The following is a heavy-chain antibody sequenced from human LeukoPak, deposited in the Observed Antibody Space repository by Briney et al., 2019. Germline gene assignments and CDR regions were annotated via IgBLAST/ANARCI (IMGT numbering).Heavy chain of an antibody. V-gene: IGHV3-73*01. Sequence: GGSLRLSRAASGFTFSGSAIHWVRQASGKGLEWVGRIRSKANSYATGYAASVKGRFTLSRDDSKNTAYLQMNSLKTEDTAVYYCTRPATGDGGDFDYWGQGTLVTVSS. CDR2: IRSKANSYAT. CDR3: TRPATGDGGDFDY. CDR1: GFTFSGSA. J-gene: IGHJ4*02. D-gene: IGHD7-27*01.